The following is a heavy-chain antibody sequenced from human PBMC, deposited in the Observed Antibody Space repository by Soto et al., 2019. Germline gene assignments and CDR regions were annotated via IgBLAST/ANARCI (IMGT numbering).Heavy chain of an antibody. V-gene: IGHV1-69*08. D-gene: IGHD6-13*01. CDR1: GGTFSSYT. CDR3: AREQDSSWYTNWFDP. CDR2: IIPILGIA. J-gene: IGHJ5*02. Sequence: QVQLVQSGAEVKKPGSSVKVSCKASGGTFSSYTISWVRQAPGQGLEWMGRIIPILGIANYAQKFQGRVTMTADKSTSTAYMELSSLRSEDTAVYYCAREQDSSWYTNWFDPWGQGTLVTVSS.